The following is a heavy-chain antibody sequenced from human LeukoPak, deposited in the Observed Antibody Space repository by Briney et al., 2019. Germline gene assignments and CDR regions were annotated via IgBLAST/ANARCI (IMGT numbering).Heavy chain of an antibody. Sequence: SQTLSLTCAISGDSVSSNSAAWNWIRQSPSRGLEWLGRTYYRSKWYNDYAVSVKSRITINPDTSKNQFSLQLNSVTPEDTAVYYCARDYDILTGYPHSDAFDIWGQGTMVTVSS. D-gene: IGHD3-9*01. J-gene: IGHJ3*02. CDR3: ARDYDILTGYPHSDAFDI. CDR2: TYYRSKWYN. CDR1: GDSVSSNSAA. V-gene: IGHV6-1*01.